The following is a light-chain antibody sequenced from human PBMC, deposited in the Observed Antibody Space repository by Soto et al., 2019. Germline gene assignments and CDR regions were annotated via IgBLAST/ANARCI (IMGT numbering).Light chain of an antibody. CDR2: AAS. J-gene: IGKJ5*01. V-gene: IGKV1-39*01. Sequence: DIQMTQSASSLSVFCGDRGSMTCRASEPISTFLNWYQVKPGNAPKLLIYAASTLHAGVPSRFSGSGSGTDFTLTINSLQPEDFASYYCQQSYDISPITFGQGTRLEI. CDR1: EPISTF. CDR3: QQSYDISPIT.